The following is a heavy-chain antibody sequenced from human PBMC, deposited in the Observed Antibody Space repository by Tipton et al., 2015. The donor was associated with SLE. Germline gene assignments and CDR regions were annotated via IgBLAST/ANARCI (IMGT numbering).Heavy chain of an antibody. D-gene: IGHD3-22*01. J-gene: IGHJ3*02. V-gene: IGHV4-59*11. CDR2: AFYSGST. CDR3: ARGFYYDSSGYYQGAFDI. CDR1: GGSISSHY. Sequence: TLSLTCTVSGGSISSHYWSWIRQTPGTGLEWIGYAFYSGSTNYNPSLKSRVTISVDTSKNQFSLNLSSVTAADTAVYFCARGFYYDSSGYYQGAFDIWGQGTMVTVSS.